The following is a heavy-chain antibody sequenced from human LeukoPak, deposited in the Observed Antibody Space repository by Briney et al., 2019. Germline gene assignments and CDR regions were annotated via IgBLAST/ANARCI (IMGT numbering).Heavy chain of an antibody. D-gene: IGHD3-22*01. J-gene: IGHJ4*02. Sequence: SETLSLTCTDSGGSISSYYWSWLRQPAGKGLEWIARIYTSGSTNYNPSLQSRFTTSVDTSKNQFSLKLSSVTAADTAVYYCARGAPDYYDSSGMGLDYWGQGTLVTVSS. CDR3: ARGAPDYYDSSGMGLDY. CDR1: GGSISSYY. V-gene: IGHV4-4*07. CDR2: IYTSGST.